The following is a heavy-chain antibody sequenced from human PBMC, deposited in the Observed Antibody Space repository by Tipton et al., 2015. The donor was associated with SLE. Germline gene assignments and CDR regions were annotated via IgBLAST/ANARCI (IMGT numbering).Heavy chain of an antibody. V-gene: IGHV4-34*01. CDR1: GGSFSGYY. J-gene: IGHJ4*02. CDR3: ARLHCSSTSCLLDY. Sequence: LRLSCAVYGGSFSGYYWSWIRQPPGKGLEWIGEINHSGSTNYNPSLKSRVTISVDTSKNQFSLKLSSVTAADTAVYYCARLHCSSTSCLLDYWGQGTLVTVSS. D-gene: IGHD2-2*01. CDR2: INHSGST.